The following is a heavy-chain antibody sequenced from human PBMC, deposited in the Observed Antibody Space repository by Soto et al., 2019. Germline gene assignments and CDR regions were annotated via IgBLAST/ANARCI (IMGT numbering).Heavy chain of an antibody. D-gene: IGHD2-2*01. CDR1: GFTFSGYA. V-gene: IGHV3-23*01. J-gene: IGHJ6*02. CDR2: ISGSGGST. CDR3: AKDLYIVVVPAAPTYGMDV. Sequence: GGSLRLSCAASGFTFSGYAMSWVRQAPGKGLEWVSAISGSGGSTYYADSVKGRFTISRDNSKNTLYLQMNSLRAEDTAVYYCAKDLYIVVVPAAPTYGMDVWGQGTTVTVSS.